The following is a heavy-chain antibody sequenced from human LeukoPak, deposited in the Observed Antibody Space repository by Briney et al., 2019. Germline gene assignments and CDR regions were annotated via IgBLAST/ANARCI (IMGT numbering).Heavy chain of an antibody. D-gene: IGHD6-13*01. Sequence: GGSLRLSCAASGFTFSSYSMNWLRQAPGKGLEWVSYISSSSSTIYYADSVKGRFTISRDNAKNSLYLQMNSLRAEDTAVYYCAREETGIAAAGRDAFDIWGQGTMVTVSS. J-gene: IGHJ3*02. CDR3: AREETGIAAAGRDAFDI. V-gene: IGHV3-48*01. CDR2: ISSSSSTI. CDR1: GFTFSSYS.